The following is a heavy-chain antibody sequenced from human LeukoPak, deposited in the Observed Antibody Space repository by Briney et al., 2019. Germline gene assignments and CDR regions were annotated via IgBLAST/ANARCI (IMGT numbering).Heavy chain of an antibody. D-gene: IGHD2-2*01. CDR1: GGSVSGYY. CDR2: INHSGST. V-gene: IGHV4-34*01. Sequence: PSETLSLTCAVYGGSVSGYYWSWIRQPPGKALEWIGEINHSGSTNYNPSLKSRVTISVDTSKNQFSLKLSSVTAADTAVYYCRRLDCSSTSCYAPLDYWGKGTLVTVSS. CDR3: RRLDCSSTSCYAPLDY. J-gene: IGHJ4*02.